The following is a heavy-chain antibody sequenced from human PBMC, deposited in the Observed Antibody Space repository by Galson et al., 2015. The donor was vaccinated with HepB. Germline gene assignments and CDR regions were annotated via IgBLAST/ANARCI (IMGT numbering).Heavy chain of an antibody. J-gene: IGHJ4*02. D-gene: IGHD3-10*01. Sequence: SVKVSCKASGYTFTAYYIHWVRQAPGQGLEWMGWINPSSGGTNSAQKFQGRVTMTRDTSITTAYMELSSLRSDDTAVYYCARAPYYYGSGGYYYFDSWGQGTLVTVSS. CDR3: ARAPYYYGSGGYYYFDS. CDR2: INPSSGGT. CDR1: GYTFTAYY. V-gene: IGHV1-2*02.